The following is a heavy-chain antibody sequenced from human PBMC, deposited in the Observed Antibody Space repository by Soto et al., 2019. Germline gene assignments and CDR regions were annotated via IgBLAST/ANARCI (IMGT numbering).Heavy chain of an antibody. V-gene: IGHV3-30*18. J-gene: IGHJ4*02. CDR1: GFTFSSYG. CDR2: ISYDGSNK. Sequence: QVQLVESGGGVVQPGRSLRLSCAASGFTFSSYGMHWVRQAPGKGLEWVAVISYDGSNKYYADSVKGRFTISRDNSKNTLYPQMNSLRAEDTAVYYCAKDGSYRGSYAYWGQGTLVTVSS. D-gene: IGHD1-26*01. CDR3: AKDGSYRGSYAY.